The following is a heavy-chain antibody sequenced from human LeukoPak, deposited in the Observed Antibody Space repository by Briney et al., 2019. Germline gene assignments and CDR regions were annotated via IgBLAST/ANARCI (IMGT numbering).Heavy chain of an antibody. CDR2: INHSGST. D-gene: IGHD6-19*01. V-gene: IGHV4-34*01. J-gene: IGHJ4*02. Sequence: SETLSLTCAVYGGSFSDYDWTWIRQPPGKGLEWIGEINHSGSTSYNPSLESRATISRDTFRKQSSLRLNSVTAADTAVYYCARGQWLDNYWGQGTLVTVSS. CDR1: GGSFSDYD. CDR3: ARGQWLDNY.